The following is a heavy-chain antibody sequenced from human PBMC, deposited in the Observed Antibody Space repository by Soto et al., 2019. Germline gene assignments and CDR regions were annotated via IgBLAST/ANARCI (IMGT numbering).Heavy chain of an antibody. CDR1: GGTFSSYT. Sequence: QVQLVQSGAEVKKPGSSVKVSCKASGGTFSSYTISWVRQATGQGLEWMGRIIPILGIANYAQKFQGRVTITADKSTSTAYMELSSLRSEDTAVYYCARVGYCRGTSCDHIVNWGQGTLVTVSS. CDR3: ARVGYCRGTSCDHIVN. J-gene: IGHJ4*02. CDR2: IIPILGIA. D-gene: IGHD2-15*01. V-gene: IGHV1-69*02.